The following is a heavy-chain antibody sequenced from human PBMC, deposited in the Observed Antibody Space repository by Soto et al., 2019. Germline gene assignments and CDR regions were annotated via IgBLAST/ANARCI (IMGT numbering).Heavy chain of an antibody. CDR1: GYTFTSYG. V-gene: IGHV1-18*01. CDR2: ISAYNGNT. D-gene: IGHD4-17*01. Sequence: QVQLVQSGAEVKKPGASVKVSCKASGYTFTSYGISWVRQAPGQWLEWMGWISAYNGNTNYAQKLQGRVTMTPATPTSTASMELRSLRSDDTAAYYCASDHGGNSDDDFSLGGQGTMVTFSS. J-gene: IGHJ3*01. CDR3: ASDHGGNSDDDFSL.